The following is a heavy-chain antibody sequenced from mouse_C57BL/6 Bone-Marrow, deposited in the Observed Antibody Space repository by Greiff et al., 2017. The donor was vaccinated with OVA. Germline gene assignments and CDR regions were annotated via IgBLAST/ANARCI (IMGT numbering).Heavy chain of an antibody. CDR2: IDPSDSYT. D-gene: IGHD2-2*01. CDR1: GYTFTSYW. V-gene: IGHV1-59*01. Sequence: QVQLQQSGAELVRPGTSVKLSCKASGYTFTSYWMHWVKQRPGQGLEWIGVIDPSDSYTNYNQKFKGKATLTVDTSSSTAYMQLSSLTSEDSAVYYCARSWLDYWGQGTTLTVSS. J-gene: IGHJ2*01. CDR3: ARSWLDY.